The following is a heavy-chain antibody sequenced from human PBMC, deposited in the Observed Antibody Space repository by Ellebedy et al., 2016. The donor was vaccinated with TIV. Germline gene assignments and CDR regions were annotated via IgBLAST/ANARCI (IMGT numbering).Heavy chain of an antibody. D-gene: IGHD3-10*01. CDR2: IYYSGST. CDR3: ARQRWFGELS. J-gene: IGHJ5*02. V-gene: IGHV4-59*08. Sequence: MPSETLSLTCTVSGGSISSYYWSWIRQPPGKGLEWIGYIYYSGSTNYNPSLKSRVTISVDTSKNQFSLKLSFVTAADTAVYYCARQRWFGELSWGQGTLVTVSS. CDR1: GGSISSYY.